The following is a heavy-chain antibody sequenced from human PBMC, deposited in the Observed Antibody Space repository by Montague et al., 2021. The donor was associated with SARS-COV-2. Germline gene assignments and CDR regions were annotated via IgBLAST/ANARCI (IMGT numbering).Heavy chain of an antibody. CDR1: GGSISSGGYY. Sequence: TLSLTCTVSGGSISSGGYYWSWIRQHPGKGLEWIEYIYYSESTYYNPSLKSRVTISVDTSKNQFSLKLSSVTAADTAVYYCARIPSLSTIFGVAKVVGWFDPWGQGTLVTVSS. J-gene: IGHJ5*02. CDR3: ARIPSLSTIFGVAKVVGWFDP. D-gene: IGHD3-3*01. CDR2: IYYSEST. V-gene: IGHV4-31*03.